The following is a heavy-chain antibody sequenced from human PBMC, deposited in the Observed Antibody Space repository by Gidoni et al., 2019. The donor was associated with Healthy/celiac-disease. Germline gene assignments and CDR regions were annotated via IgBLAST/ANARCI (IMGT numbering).Heavy chain of an antibody. Sequence: QVQLVQSGAEVKKPGASVKVSCKASGYTFTSYGISWVRQAPGQGLEWMGWICAYNGNTNYAQKLQGRVTMTTDTSTSTAYMELRSLRSDDTAVYYCAREVGSSGYYWTGGAFDIWGQGTMVTVSS. CDR3: AREVGSSGYYWTGGAFDI. CDR2: ICAYNGNT. D-gene: IGHD3-22*01. J-gene: IGHJ3*02. CDR1: GYTFTSYG. V-gene: IGHV1-18*01.